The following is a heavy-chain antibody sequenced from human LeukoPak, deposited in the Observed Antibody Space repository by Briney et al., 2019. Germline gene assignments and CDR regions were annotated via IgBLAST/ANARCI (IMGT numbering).Heavy chain of an antibody. CDR1: GGSISSYY. D-gene: IGHD3-10*01. CDR2: IYYSGST. V-gene: IGHV4-59*01. CDR3: ARGLNSGTDY. Sequence: SETLSLTCTVSGGSISSYYWSWIRQPPGKGLEWIGYIYYSGSTNYNPSLKSRVTISVDTSKNQFSLKLSPVTAADTAVYYCARGLNSGTDYWGQGTLVTVSS. J-gene: IGHJ4*02.